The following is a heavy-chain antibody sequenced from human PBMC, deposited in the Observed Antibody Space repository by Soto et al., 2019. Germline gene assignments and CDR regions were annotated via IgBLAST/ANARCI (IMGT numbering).Heavy chain of an antibody. J-gene: IGHJ4*02. CDR1: GGSFSGYY. V-gene: IGHV4-34*01. CDR2: INHSGST. Sequence: PSETLSLTCAVYGGSFSGYYWSWIRQPPGKGLEWIGEINHSGSTNYNPSLKSRVTISVDTSKNQFSLKLSSVTAADTAVYYCARGRISLDYWGQGTLVTVSS. CDR3: ARGRISLDY.